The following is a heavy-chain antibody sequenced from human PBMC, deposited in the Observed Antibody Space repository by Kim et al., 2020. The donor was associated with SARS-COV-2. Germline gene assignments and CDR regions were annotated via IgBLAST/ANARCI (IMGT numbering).Heavy chain of an antibody. Sequence: SETLSLTCTVSGGSISSSSYYWGWIRQPPGKGLEWIGSIYYSGNTYYNPSLKSRVTISVDTSKNQFSLKLSSVTAADTAVYYCARQGIYYYDSSGTDYWGQGTLVTVSS. D-gene: IGHD3-22*01. CDR2: IYYSGNT. V-gene: IGHV4-39*01. J-gene: IGHJ4*02. CDR3: ARQGIYYYDSSGTDY. CDR1: GGSISSSSYY.